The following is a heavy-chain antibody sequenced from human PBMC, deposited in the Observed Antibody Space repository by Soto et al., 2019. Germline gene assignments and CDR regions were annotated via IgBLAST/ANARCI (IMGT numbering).Heavy chain of an antibody. D-gene: IGHD1-26*01. CDR3: ARRGKYSGSYSGVGGAFDI. CDR2: IYYSGST. CDR1: GGSISSSSYY. J-gene: IGHJ3*02. Sequence: QLQLQESGPGLVKPSETLSLTCTVSGGSISSSSYYWGWIRQPPGKGLEWIGSIYYSGSTYYNPSLKSRVTISVDTSKNQFSLKLSSVTAADTAVYYCARRGKYSGSYSGVGGAFDIWGQGTMVTVSS. V-gene: IGHV4-39*01.